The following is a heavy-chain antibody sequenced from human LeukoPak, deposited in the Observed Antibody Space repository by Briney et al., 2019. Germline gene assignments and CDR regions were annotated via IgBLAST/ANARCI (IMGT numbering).Heavy chain of an antibody. Sequence: GGSLRLSCVASGFPFSSYWTTWVRQAPGKGLEWVANIKQDGSEKYYVDSVKGRFTISRDNAKNSLYLQMNSLRAEDTAVYYCARERGGYYFDYWGQGTLVTVSS. V-gene: IGHV3-7*03. J-gene: IGHJ4*02. CDR3: ARERGGYYFDY. CDR1: GFPFSSYW. D-gene: IGHD3-16*01. CDR2: IKQDGSEK.